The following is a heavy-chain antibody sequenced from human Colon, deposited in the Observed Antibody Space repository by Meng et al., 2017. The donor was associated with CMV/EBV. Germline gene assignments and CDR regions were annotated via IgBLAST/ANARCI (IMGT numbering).Heavy chain of an antibody. CDR2: IKQDGSEK. CDR3: ARVEDFRSGHYGMDV. D-gene: IGHD3-3*01. Sequence: GGPLRLSCAASGFTFSSYWMSWVRQAPGKGLEWVANIKQDGSEKYYVDSVKGRFTISRDNAKNSLYLQMNGLRAEDTAVYYCARVEDFRSGHYGMDVWGQGTAVTVSS. J-gene: IGHJ6*02. V-gene: IGHV3-7*01. CDR1: GFTFSSYW.